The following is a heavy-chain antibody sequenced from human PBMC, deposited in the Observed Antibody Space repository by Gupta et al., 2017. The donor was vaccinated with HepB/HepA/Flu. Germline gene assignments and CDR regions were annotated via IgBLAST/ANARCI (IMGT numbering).Heavy chain of an antibody. CDR1: GFTFSDYG. Sequence: QVQLVESGGGVAQPGRSLRLSCAASGFTFSDYGMHWVRQAPGKGLEWVAVILHDESNKYYADSVRGRFTISSDNSENTLYLQMNSLRKEDTAVYYCAKWGSRGVYYLYFAMDVWGQGTTVPVSS. CDR3: AKWGSRGVYYLYFAMDV. D-gene: IGHD3-16*01. V-gene: IGHV3-30*18. CDR2: ILHDESNK. J-gene: IGHJ6*02.